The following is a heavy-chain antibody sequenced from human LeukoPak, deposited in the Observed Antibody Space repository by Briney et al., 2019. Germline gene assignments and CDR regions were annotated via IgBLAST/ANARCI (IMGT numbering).Heavy chain of an antibody. J-gene: IGHJ4*02. CDR2: ISDSGGRT. V-gene: IGHV3-23*01. Sequence: GGSLRLSCAVSGITLSNYGMSWVRQAPGKGLEWVAGISDSGGRTNYADSVKGRFTISRDNPKNTLYLQMNSLRAEDTAVYYCARLSDSIDCFGFDNWGPGSLVTVSS. D-gene: IGHD2-21*02. CDR3: ARLSDSIDCFGFDN. CDR1: GITLSNYG.